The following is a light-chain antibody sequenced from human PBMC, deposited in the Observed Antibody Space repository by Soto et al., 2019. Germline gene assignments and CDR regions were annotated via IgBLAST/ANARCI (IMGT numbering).Light chain of an antibody. V-gene: IGLV2-14*01. CDR1: SSDIGGYNY. J-gene: IGLJ3*02. Sequence: QSALTQPASVSGSPGQSISISCTGTSSDIGGYNYVSWYQQHPGQAPKLMIFEVNNRPSGVSNRFSGSKSDNTASLTISGLQAEDEADYYCSSYTSSTTHVFGGGTKLTVL. CDR2: EVN. CDR3: SSYTSSTTHV.